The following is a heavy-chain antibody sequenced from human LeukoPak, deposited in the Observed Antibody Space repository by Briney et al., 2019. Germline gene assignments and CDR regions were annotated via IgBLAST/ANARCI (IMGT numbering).Heavy chain of an antibody. D-gene: IGHD3-16*01. Sequence: SQTLSLTCTVSGGSISSGDYYWRWIRQPPGKGLEWIGYIYYSGSTYYNPSLKSRVTISVDTSKNQFSLKLSSVTAADTAVYYCARVLPVMITFGGVTSADAFDIWGQGTMVTVSS. CDR2: IYYSGST. CDR1: GGSISSGDYY. V-gene: IGHV4-30-4*01. J-gene: IGHJ3*02. CDR3: ARVLPVMITFGGVTSADAFDI.